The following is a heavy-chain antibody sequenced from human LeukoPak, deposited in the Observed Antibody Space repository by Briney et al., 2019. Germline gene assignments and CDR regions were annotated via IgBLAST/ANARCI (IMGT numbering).Heavy chain of an antibody. CDR1: GFTFSDYY. V-gene: IGHV3-11*01. J-gene: IGHJ3*02. D-gene: IGHD3-22*01. CDR3: ARDILITRPRAFDI. CDR2: ISSSGSTI. Sequence: GGSLRLSCAASGFTFSDYYMSWIRQAPGKGLEWVSYISSSGSTIYYADSVKGRFTISRDNAKNSLYLQMNSLRAEDTAVYYCARDILITRPRAFDIWGQGTMVTVSS.